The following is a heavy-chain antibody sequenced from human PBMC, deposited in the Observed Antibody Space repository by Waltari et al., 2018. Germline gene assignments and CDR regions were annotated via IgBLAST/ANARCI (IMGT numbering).Heavy chain of an antibody. CDR2: MSGSGCGT. J-gene: IGHJ3*02. V-gene: IGHV3-23*01. CDR3: AKSRGDSVIYRHDAFDI. Sequence: EVQLLESGGGLVQTGGSQRLSCAAPGFTFTCYSMHVVPQAPGKGVGWVSAMSGSGCGTYYAEFVKGRFTISRDNSKNTVYLQMNSLRAEDTAVYYCAKSRGDSVIYRHDAFDIWGQGTMVTVSS. CDR1: GFTFTCYS. D-gene: IGHD3-10*01.